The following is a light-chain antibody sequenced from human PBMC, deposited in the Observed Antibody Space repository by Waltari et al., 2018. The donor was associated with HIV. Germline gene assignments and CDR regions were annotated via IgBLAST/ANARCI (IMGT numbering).Light chain of an antibody. J-gene: IGKJ1*01. CDR1: SANRTW. Sequence: DLQMTQSRSTLSASVGDRVTMTSLYSSANRTWLAWYQQKPGKAPRFLIYGASSLESGVPARFSGSGSGTDFTLTITSLQPDDVAAYDCQQYLSYPRTFGEGTKVDIK. CDR2: GAS. V-gene: IGKV1-5*03. CDR3: QQYLSYPRT.